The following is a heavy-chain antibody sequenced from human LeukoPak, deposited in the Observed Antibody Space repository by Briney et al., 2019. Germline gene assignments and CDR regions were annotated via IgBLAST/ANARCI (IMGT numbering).Heavy chain of an antibody. D-gene: IGHD6-13*01. Sequence: SETLSLTCTVSGGSISSSSYYWGWIRQPPGKGLEWIGSIYYSGSTYYNPSLKSRVTISVDTSKNQFSLKLSSVTAADTAVYYCARHKIIGAAAGLGVWGQGTMVTASS. CDR2: IYYSGST. J-gene: IGHJ3*01. V-gene: IGHV4-39*01. CDR1: GGSISSSSYY. CDR3: ARHKIIGAAAGLGV.